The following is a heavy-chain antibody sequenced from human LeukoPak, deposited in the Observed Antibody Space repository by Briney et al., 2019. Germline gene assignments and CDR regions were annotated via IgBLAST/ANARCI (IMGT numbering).Heavy chain of an antibody. CDR1: GGSISSGGYY. CDR3: ARAPFWYDSSAFDI. V-gene: IGHV4-31*03. Sequence: SETLSLTCTVSGGSISSGGYYWSWIRQHPGKGLEWIGYIYYSGSTYYNPSLKSRVTISVDTSKNQFSLKLSSVTAADTAVYYCARAPFWYDSSAFDIWGQGTMVTVSS. CDR2: IYYSGST. J-gene: IGHJ3*02. D-gene: IGHD3-22*01.